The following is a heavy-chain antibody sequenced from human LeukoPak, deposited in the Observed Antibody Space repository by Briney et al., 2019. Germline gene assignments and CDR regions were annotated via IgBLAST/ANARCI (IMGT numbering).Heavy chain of an antibody. CDR3: ARGLVVAGFDY. CDR1: GFTFSTYN. V-gene: IGHV3-21*01. CDR2: ISSSTNYM. Sequence: PGGSLRLSCAASGFTFSTYNINWVRQAPGKGLEWVSSISSSTNYMYYADSVKGRFTISRDNAKNSLYLQMNSLRAEDAAMYYCARGLVVAGFDYWGQGTLVTVSS. D-gene: IGHD6-19*01. J-gene: IGHJ4*02.